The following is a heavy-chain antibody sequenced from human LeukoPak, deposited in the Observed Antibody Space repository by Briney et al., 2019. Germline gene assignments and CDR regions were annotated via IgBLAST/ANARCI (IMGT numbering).Heavy chain of an antibody. D-gene: IGHD6-19*01. CDR2: IYYSGST. Sequence: SETLSLTCTVSGGSISSSSYYWGWIRQPPGKGLEWIGSIYYSGSTYYNPSLKSRVTISVDTSKNQFSLKLSSVTAADTAVYYCARGPTYSSGWYYRPDCFDYWGQGTLVTVSS. CDR3: ARGPTYSSGWYYRPDCFDY. CDR1: GGSISSSSYY. V-gene: IGHV4-39*01. J-gene: IGHJ4*02.